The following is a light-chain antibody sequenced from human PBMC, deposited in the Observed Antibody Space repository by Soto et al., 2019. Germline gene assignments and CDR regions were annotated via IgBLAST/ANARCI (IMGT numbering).Light chain of an antibody. Sequence: QSALTQPASVSGSPGQSITISCTGTSSDVGGYNYVPWYQQHPGKAPKLMIYEVSNRPSGVSNRFSGSKSGNTASLTISGLQAEDEADYYCATWDDSLNGFYVFGTGTKVTVL. V-gene: IGLV2-14*01. CDR1: SSDVGGYNY. CDR2: EVS. J-gene: IGLJ1*01. CDR3: ATWDDSLNGFYV.